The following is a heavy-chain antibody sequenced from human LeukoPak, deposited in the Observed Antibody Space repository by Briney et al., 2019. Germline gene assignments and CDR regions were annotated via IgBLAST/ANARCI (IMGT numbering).Heavy chain of an antibody. J-gene: IGHJ3*02. CDR2: INPSGGST. D-gene: IGHD2-21*02. CDR1: GYTFTSYY. CDR3: ARDIVVVTVQPRLADAFDI. V-gene: IGHV1-46*01. Sequence: ASVKVSCKASGYTFTSYYMHWVRQAPGQGLEWMGIINPSGGSTSYAQKFQGRVTMTRDTSTSTVYMELSSLRSEDTAVYYCARDIVVVTVQPRLADAFDIWGQGTMVTVSS.